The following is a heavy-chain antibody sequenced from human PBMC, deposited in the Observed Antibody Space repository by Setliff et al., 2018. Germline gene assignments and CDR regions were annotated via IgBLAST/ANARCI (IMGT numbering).Heavy chain of an antibody. J-gene: IGHJ6*02. Sequence: GSLRLSWAAAGFTFSNYAMDWIRQPAVKGLEWIGRISTSGSTNYNPSLKSRVTISVDTSKNHFTLKFSSVTAADTALYYCARYPAPGLFRPTYGMDVWGQGTTVTVSS. CDR3: ARYPAPGLFRPTYGMDV. CDR1: GFTFSNYA. V-gene: IGHV4-59*10. D-gene: IGHD2-21*01. CDR2: ISTSGST.